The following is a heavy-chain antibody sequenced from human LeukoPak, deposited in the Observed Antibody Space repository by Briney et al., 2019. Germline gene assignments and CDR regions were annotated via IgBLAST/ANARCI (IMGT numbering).Heavy chain of an antibody. V-gene: IGHV4-39*07. D-gene: IGHD3-10*01. CDR2: LGNDGKT. Sequence: SETLSLTCTVSSGSISSDTHYLAWIRQPPGKGLEWIGALGNDGKTYSNPSLKSRVTISVDTSKNQFSLKLSSVTAADTAVYYCASQLRMVRGVNWGQGTLVTVSS. J-gene: IGHJ4*02. CDR3: ASQLRMVRGVN. CDR1: SGSISSDTHY.